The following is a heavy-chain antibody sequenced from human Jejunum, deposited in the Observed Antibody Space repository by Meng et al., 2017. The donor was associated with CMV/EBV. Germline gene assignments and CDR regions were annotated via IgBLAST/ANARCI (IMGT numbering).Heavy chain of an antibody. CDR2: MYFSGIA. Sequence: QLQGSGPGSVQPAETPSLTCTASGGPISSGSHSWAWFRQPPGKRLEWIGSMYFSGIADYNPSLKSRVTISLHATQKQFSLRLTSVTAADSAVYFCARDLTNKWFYYWGQGTLVTVSS. D-gene: IGHD1-26*01. CDR3: ARDLTNKWFYY. V-gene: IGHV4-39*07. J-gene: IGHJ4*02. CDR1: GGPISSGSHS.